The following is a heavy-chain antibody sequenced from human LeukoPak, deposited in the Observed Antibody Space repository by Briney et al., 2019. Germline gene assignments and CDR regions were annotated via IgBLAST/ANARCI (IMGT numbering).Heavy chain of an antibody. CDR1: GYTFTSYY. V-gene: IGHV1-46*01. Sequence: GASVKVSCKASGYTFTSYYMHWVRQAPGQGLEWMGIINPSGGSTSYAQKFQGRVTMTRDTSTSTVYMELSSLRSEDTAVYYCAREPPAGSGATSPLGYWGQGTLVTVSS. J-gene: IGHJ4*02. CDR2: INPSGGST. D-gene: IGHD1-26*01. CDR3: AREPPAGSGATSPLGY.